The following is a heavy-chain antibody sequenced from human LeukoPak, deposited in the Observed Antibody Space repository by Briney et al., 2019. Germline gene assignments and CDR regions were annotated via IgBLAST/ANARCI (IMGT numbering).Heavy chain of an antibody. Sequence: SETLSLTCTVSGGSISSYYRSWIRQPAEKGLEWIGRIYTSGSTNYNPSLKSRVTMSVDTSKNQFSLKLSSVTAADTAVYYCAREEVGATLYFDYWGQGTLVTVSS. CDR1: GGSISSYY. CDR2: IYTSGST. D-gene: IGHD1-26*01. J-gene: IGHJ4*02. CDR3: AREEVGATLYFDY. V-gene: IGHV4-4*07.